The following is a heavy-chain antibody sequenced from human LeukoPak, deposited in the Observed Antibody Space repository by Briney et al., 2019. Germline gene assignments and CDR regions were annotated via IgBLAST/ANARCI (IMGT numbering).Heavy chain of an antibody. CDR3: ARDRVTVTPFTFDY. V-gene: IGHV4-30-2*01. J-gene: IGHJ4*02. Sequence: SETLSLTCTVSGGSISSGGYYWSWIRQPPGKGLEWIGYIYHSGSTYYNPSLKSRVTISVDTSKNQFSLKLSSVTAADTAVYYCARDRVTVTPFTFDYWGQGTLVTVSS. CDR1: GGSISSGGYY. CDR2: IYHSGST. D-gene: IGHD4-17*01.